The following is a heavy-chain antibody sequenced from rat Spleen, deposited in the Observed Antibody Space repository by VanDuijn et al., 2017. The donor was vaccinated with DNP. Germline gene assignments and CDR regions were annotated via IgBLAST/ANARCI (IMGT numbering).Heavy chain of an antibody. CDR3: TRRAYYFDY. CDR2: ISPSGGDT. J-gene: IGHJ2*01. V-gene: IGHV5S23*01. CDR1: GFTFSNYW. Sequence: EVQLVESGGDLVQPGRSLKLSCAASGFTFSNYWMTWIRQAPTQGLEWVGSISPSGGDTYYLDSVKGRFTISRDNAESSLYLQMNSLKSEDTATYYCTRRAYYFDYWGQGVMVTVSS.